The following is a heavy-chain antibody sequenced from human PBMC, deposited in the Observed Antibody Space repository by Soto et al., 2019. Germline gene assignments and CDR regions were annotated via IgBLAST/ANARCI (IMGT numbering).Heavy chain of an antibody. V-gene: IGHV4-59*01. CDR3: AGERDYYDSSGYYFFDY. Sequence: SETLSLTCTVSGGSISSYYWSWIRQPPGKGLEWIGYIYYSGSTNYNPSLKSRVTISVDTSKNQFSLKLSSVTAADTAVYYCAGERDYYDSSGYYFFDYWGQGTLVTVSS. CDR2: IYYSGST. J-gene: IGHJ4*02. D-gene: IGHD3-22*01. CDR1: GGSISSYY.